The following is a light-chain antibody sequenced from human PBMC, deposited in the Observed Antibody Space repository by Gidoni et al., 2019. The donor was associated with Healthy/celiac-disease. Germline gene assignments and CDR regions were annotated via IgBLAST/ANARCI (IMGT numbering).Light chain of an antibody. V-gene: IGKV4-1*01. Sequence: IVMTQSPDSLAVSLGERATINCKSSQSVLYSSNNKNYLAWYQQKPGQPPKLLIYWAATREAGVPDRFSGSGSGTDFTLTISSLQAEDVAVYYCQQYDSTPYTFGQXTKLEIK. J-gene: IGKJ2*01. CDR2: WAA. CDR1: QSVLYSSNNKNY. CDR3: QQYDSTPYT.